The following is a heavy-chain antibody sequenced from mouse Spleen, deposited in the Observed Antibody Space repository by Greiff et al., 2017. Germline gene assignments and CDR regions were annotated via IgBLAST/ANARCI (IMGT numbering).Heavy chain of an antibody. CDR1: GYTFTSYD. CDR2: IYPRDGST. V-gene: IGHV1-85*01. Sequence: VKLMESGPELVKPGASVKLSCKASGYTFTSYDINWVKQRPGQGLEWIGWIYPRDGSTKYNEKFKGKATLTVDTSSSTAYMELHSLTSEDSAVYFCRYEYDGGGAWFAYWGQGTLVTVAA. D-gene: IGHD2-4*01. J-gene: IGHJ3*01. CDR3: RYEYDGGGAWFAY.